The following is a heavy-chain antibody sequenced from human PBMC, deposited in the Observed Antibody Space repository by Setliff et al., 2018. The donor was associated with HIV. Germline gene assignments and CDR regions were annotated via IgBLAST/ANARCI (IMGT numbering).Heavy chain of an antibody. J-gene: IGHJ6*02. Sequence: SETLSLTCAVYGGSFSDYYWSWILQPPGKGLEWIGEINHSGSTNYNPSLKSRVTISVDTSKNQFSLKLSSVTAADTAVYYCARATVTVDFYYYGLDVWGQGTTVTVSS. D-gene: IGHD4-17*01. CDR3: ARATVTVDFYYYGLDV. CDR1: GGSFSDYY. CDR2: INHSGST. V-gene: IGHV4-34*01.